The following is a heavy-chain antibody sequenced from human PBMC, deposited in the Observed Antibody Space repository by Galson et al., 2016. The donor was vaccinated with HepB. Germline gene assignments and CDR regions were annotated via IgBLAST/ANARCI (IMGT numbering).Heavy chain of an antibody. V-gene: IGHV3-74*03. J-gene: IGHJ4*02. D-gene: IGHD2/OR15-2a*01. Sequence: SLRLSCAASGFTVSGYWMHWVRQGPGKGLEWVSSIRYDGTITKYADSVEGRFTISRDNAKNTVYLQMHDLRVDDTGVYYCARDQAGAPPPDFDYFDYWGQGALVTVSS. CDR3: ARDQAGAPPPDFDYFDY. CDR2: IRYDGTIT. CDR1: GFTVSGYW.